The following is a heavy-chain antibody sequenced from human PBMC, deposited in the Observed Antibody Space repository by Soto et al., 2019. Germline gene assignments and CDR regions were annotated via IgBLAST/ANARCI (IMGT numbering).Heavy chain of an antibody. CDR1: GFTFDDYT. CDR2: ISWDGGST. D-gene: IGHD6-6*01. CDR3: AKDLDSSSSFYYYGMDV. Sequence: GGSLRLSXAASGFTFDDYTMHWVRQAPGKGLEWVSLISWDGGSTYYADSVKGRFTISRDNSKNSLYLQMNSLRTEDTALYYCAKDLDSSSSFYYYGMDVWGQGTTVTVSS. J-gene: IGHJ6*02. V-gene: IGHV3-43*01.